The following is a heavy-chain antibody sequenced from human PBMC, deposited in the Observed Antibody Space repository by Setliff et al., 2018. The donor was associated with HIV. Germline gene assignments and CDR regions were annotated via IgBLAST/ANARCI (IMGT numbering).Heavy chain of an antibody. D-gene: IGHD3-10*01. CDR3: ARKFRPGHGVDV. Sequence: RLSCVASRFTFNDYWMSWVRQAPGKGLEWVANIDRDGSETNYVDSVNGRFTIFRDNAKSSMYLQMNSLRAEDTAIYYCARKFRPGHGVDVWGQGTTVTVSS. CDR2: IDRDGSET. V-gene: IGHV3-7*01. CDR1: RFTFNDYW. J-gene: IGHJ6*02.